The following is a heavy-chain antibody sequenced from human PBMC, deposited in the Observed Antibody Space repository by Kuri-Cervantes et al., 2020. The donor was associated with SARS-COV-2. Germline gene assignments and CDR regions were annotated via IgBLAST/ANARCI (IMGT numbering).Heavy chain of an antibody. CDR2: ISSSGSTI. D-gene: IGHD3-10*01. V-gene: IGHV3-11*04. CDR3: ARCGGSGSYISHYYYYMDV. J-gene: IGHJ6*03. CDR1: GFTFSDYY. Sequence: GESLKISCEASGFTFSDYYMSWIRQAPGKGLEWVSYISSSGSTIYYADSVKGRFTISRDNAKKSLYLQMNSLRAEDTAVYYCARCGGSGSYISHYYYYMDVWGKGTTVTVSS.